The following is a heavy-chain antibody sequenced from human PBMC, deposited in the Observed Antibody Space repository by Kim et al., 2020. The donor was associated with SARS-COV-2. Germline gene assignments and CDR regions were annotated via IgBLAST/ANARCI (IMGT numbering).Heavy chain of an antibody. CDR3: ARPTTSGSYGMDV. CDR2: IIPIFGTA. J-gene: IGHJ6*02. CDR1: GGTFSSYA. V-gene: IGHV1-69*06. D-gene: IGHD5-12*01. Sequence: SVKVSCKASGGTFSSYAISWVRQAPGQGLEWMGGIIPIFGTANYAQKFQGRVTITADKSTSTAYMELSSLRSEDTAVYYCARPTTSGSYGMDVWGQGTTVTVSS.